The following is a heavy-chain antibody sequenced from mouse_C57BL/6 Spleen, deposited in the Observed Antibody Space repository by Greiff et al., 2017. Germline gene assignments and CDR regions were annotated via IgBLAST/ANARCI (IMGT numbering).Heavy chain of an antibody. J-gene: IGHJ3*01. CDR1: GFTFSSYA. CDR2: ISSGGDYI. V-gene: IGHV5-9-1*02. CDR3: TRENYEYDGAWFAY. Sequence: EVPRVESGEGLVKPGGSLQLSCAASGFTFSSYAMSWFRQTPETRLEWVAYISSGGDYIYSAATVKGRFTISRDNARNTVYLQMRSLKSEDTAMYYCTRENYEYDGAWFAYWGQGTLVTVSA. D-gene: IGHD2-4*01.